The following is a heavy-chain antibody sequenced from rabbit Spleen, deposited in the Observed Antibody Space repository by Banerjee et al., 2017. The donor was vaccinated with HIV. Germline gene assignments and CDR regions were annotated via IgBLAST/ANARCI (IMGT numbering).Heavy chain of an antibody. Sequence: QEQLEESGGDLVKPEGSLTLTCTASGFSFSSSYWICWVRQAPGKGLEWIGCINTGSSGSTYYASWVNGRFTISRSTSLNTVDLKMTSLTAADTATYFCARDAAGREDFNLWGQGTLVTVS. CDR3: ARDAAGREDFNL. V-gene: IGHV1S45*01. D-gene: IGHD4-2*01. J-gene: IGHJ4*01. CDR1: GFSFSSSYW. CDR2: INTGSSGST.